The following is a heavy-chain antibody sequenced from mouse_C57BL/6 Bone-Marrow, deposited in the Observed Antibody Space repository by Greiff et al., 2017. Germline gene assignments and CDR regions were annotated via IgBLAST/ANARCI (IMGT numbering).Heavy chain of an antibody. J-gene: IGHJ2*01. Sequence: QVQLQQPGAELVKPGASVKMSCKASGYTFTSYWITWVKQRPGQGLEWIGDIYPGSGSTNYNEKFKSKSTLSVDTSSSTAYMQLSSLTSEYSAVYYCARKGDGSLYYFDYWGQGTTLTVSS. V-gene: IGHV1-55*01. CDR3: ARKGDGSLYYFDY. D-gene: IGHD1-1*01. CDR1: GYTFTSYW. CDR2: IYPGSGST.